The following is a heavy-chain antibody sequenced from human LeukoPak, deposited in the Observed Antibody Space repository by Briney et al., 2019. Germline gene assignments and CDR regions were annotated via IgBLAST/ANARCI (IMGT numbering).Heavy chain of an antibody. J-gene: IGHJ4*02. V-gene: IGHV3-11*01. CDR3: AGETVADTFDY. D-gene: IGHD6-19*01. CDR1: GFTFSDYY. Sequence: GGSLRLSCAASGFTFSDYYISWIRQAPGKGLEWVSDISPSGDIISYADSVKGRFIISRDYAKESLHLQMNSLRVEDSAVYYCAGETVADTFDYWGQGTQVTVSS. CDR2: ISPSGDII.